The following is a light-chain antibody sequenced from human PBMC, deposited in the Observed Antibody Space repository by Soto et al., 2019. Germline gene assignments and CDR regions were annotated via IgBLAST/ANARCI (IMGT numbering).Light chain of an antibody. J-gene: IGLJ1*01. CDR2: DNS. CDR3: QSYDRSLSGSRV. Sequence: QSVLTQPPSVSGAPGQRVTISCTGSSSNIGAGYDVHWYQQLPGTAPKLLIYDNSNRPSGVSDRFSGSKSGTSASLAITGLQAEDEADYYCQSYDRSLSGSRVFGTGTKLTVL. V-gene: IGLV1-40*01. CDR1: SSNIGAGYD.